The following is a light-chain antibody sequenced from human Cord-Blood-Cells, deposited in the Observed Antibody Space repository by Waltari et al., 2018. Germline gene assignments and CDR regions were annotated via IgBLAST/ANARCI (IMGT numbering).Light chain of an antibody. J-gene: IGKJ4*01. CDR2: GAS. V-gene: IGKV3-15*01. CDR1: QRVSSN. Sequence: EIVMTQSPATLSVSPGARATLSCRASQRVSSNLAWYQQKPGQAPRRLIYGASTRATGNPARFSGSGSGTEFTLTISSLQSEDFAVYDCQQYNNWPPLTFGGGTKVEIK. CDR3: QQYNNWPPLT.